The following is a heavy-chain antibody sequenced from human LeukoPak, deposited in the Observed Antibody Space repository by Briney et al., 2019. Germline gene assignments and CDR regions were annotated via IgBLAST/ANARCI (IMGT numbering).Heavy chain of an antibody. CDR2: IYYSGST. V-gene: IGHV4-59*01. CDR1: GGSISSYY. J-gene: IGHJ4*02. D-gene: IGHD3-10*01. CDR3: ATDISYGSGSYYT. Sequence: SETLSLTCTVSGGSISSYYWSWVRQPPGKGLEWVGYIYYSGSTNYNPSLKSRVTISVDTSKIQFSLKLSSVTAADTAVYYCATDISYGSGSYYTWGQGTLVTVSS.